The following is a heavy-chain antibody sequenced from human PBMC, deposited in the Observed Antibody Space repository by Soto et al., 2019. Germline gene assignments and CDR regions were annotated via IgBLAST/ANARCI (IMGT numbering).Heavy chain of an antibody. CDR2: INGRSNYM. J-gene: IGHJ4*02. D-gene: IGHD1-26*01. CDR3: AREDGIVGTTSAFDY. V-gene: IGHV3-21*01. Sequence: VGSLRLSCAASGFTFSAYSMNWVRQAPGKGLEWVSSINGRSNYMYYADSVKGRFTISRDNAKKSLYLQMNSLRAEDTAVYYCAREDGIVGTTSAFDYWGQGTLVTVSS. CDR1: GFTFSAYS.